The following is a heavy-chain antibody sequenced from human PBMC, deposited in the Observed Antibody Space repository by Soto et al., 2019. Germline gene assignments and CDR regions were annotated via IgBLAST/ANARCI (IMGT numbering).Heavy chain of an antibody. Sequence: EVQLLESGGALVRPGGSLRLSCAASGFTFSNYAMTWVRQPPGVGLEWVSVISGSGGSADYADSVQGRFTISRDNSKNTLYLQMNILRAEDTAIYFCVREGSGWYSRGSFDVWGRGTMVTVSS. V-gene: IGHV3-23*01. CDR2: ISGSGGSA. D-gene: IGHD6-19*01. CDR3: VREGSGWYSRGSFDV. J-gene: IGHJ3*01. CDR1: GFTFSNYA.